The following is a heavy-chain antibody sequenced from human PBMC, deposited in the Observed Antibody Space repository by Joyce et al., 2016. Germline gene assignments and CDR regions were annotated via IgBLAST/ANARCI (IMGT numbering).Heavy chain of an antibody. D-gene: IGHD1/OR15-1a*01. J-gene: IGHJ2*01. CDR3: ARETGTNNRAYYWYFDL. V-gene: IGHV3-30*04. CDR2: ISYDGSNE. CDR1: GITFSSYP. Sequence: QVQLVESGGGVVQPGRSLRLSCAASGITFSSYPVHWVRQAPGEGLEWVAVISYDGSNEHYADSVKGRFTISRDNSKNTLYLQMNSLRAEDTAVYYCARETGTNNRAYYWYFDLWGRGTLVTVSS.